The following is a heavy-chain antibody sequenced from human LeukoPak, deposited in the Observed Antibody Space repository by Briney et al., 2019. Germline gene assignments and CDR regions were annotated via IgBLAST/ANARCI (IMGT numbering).Heavy chain of an antibody. CDR1: GFTFSSYA. CDR2: INWVGDTS. D-gene: IGHD4-17*01. J-gene: IGHJ4*02. V-gene: IGHV3-43D*03. Sequence: PGGSLRLSCAASGFTFSSYAMHWVRQVSGKGLQWISSINWVGDTSSYADSVKGRFTVSRDNTKGSLYLQMHSLRSEDTALYYCAKDRQYGDYGGGDFFDSWGQGTLVTVSS. CDR3: AKDRQYGDYGGGDFFDS.